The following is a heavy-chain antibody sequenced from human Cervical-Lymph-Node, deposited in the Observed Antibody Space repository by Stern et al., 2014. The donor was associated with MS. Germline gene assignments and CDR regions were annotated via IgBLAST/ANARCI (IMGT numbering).Heavy chain of an antibody. CDR1: GFSFDEFA. CDR2: LTSNTENV. D-gene: IGHD5-12*01. J-gene: IGHJ6*02. CDR3: AKDINGPYSSYHHGMDV. Sequence: EVQLEESGGGLVQPGRSLRLSCAASGFSFDEFAMHWVRQAPGKGLEWVAGLTSNTENVAYADSVQGRLTISRDNAKNSLYLQMDSLRNEDTALYYCAKDINGPYSSYHHGMDVWGQGTTVIVS. V-gene: IGHV3-9*01.